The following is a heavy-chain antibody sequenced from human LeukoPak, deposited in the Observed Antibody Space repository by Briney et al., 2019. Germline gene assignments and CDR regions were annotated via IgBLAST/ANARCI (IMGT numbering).Heavy chain of an antibody. J-gene: IGHJ6*03. V-gene: IGHV7-4-1*02. D-gene: IGHD3-10*01. CDR2: INTNTGNP. Sequence: ASVKVSCTASGYSFTSYAMNWLRQAPGQGLEWMGWINTNTGNPTSAQGFTGGFVFSLDTSVSTAYLQISSLKAEDTAVYYCARSGGFGELVYFYYMDVWGKGTTVTVSS. CDR3: ARSGGFGELVYFYYMDV. CDR1: GYSFTSYA.